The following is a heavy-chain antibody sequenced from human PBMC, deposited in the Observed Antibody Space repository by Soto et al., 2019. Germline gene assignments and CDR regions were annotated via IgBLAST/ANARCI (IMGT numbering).Heavy chain of an antibody. CDR1: GFTFGDYA. D-gene: IGHD3-9*01. CDR2: IRSKVYGGTT. Sequence: GGSLRLSCTTSGFTFGDYAMSWFRQAPGKGLEWVGFIRSKVYGGTTEHAASVKGRFTLSRDDSKSIAYLQMNSLRTEDTAVYYCTRVHTTGPVIPDYWGQGTLVTVS. V-gene: IGHV3-49*03. CDR3: TRVHTTGPVIPDY. J-gene: IGHJ4*02.